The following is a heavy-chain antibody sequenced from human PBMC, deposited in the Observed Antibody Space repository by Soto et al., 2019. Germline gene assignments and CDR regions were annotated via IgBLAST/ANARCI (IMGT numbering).Heavy chain of an antibody. V-gene: IGHV3-74*03. J-gene: IGHJ4*02. CDR2: INEDGVTT. Sequence: VRSLRLSCESSVFMFSMYWMHCVRQFPGKWPVWVSRINEDGVTTTYADSVKGRFTISRDNDKNTLYLQLDSLRVEDTAMYYCPRGARSSSSGTGAYWGPGTQGTRSS. D-gene: IGHD1-26*01. CDR3: PRGARSSSSGTGAY. CDR1: VFMFSMYW.